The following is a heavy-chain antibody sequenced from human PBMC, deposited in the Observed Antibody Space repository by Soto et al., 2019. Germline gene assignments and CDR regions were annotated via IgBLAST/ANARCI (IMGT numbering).Heavy chain of an antibody. CDR2: IVVGSGNT. Sequence: SVKVSCKASGFTFTSSAVQWVRQARGQRLEWIGWIVVGSGNTNYAQKFQERVTITRDMSTSTAYMELSSLRSDDTAVYHCAAAAGGSWTRYYFDYWGQGTLVTVSS. CDR1: GFTFTSSA. V-gene: IGHV1-58*01. J-gene: IGHJ4*02. D-gene: IGHD2-15*01. CDR3: AAAAGGSWTRYYFDY.